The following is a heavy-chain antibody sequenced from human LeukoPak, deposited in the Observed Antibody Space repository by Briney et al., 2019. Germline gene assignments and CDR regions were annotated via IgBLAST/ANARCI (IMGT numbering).Heavy chain of an antibody. V-gene: IGHV4-61*08. CDR3: ARRGGSGRSFDY. Sequence: SETLSLTCTVSGASVSSGGYYWSWLRQPPGRGLEWIGYIYYSGSTNYNPSLKSRVTISVDTSKNQFSLKVSSVTAADTAVYYCARRGGSGRSFDYWGQGTLVTVSS. CDR2: IYYSGST. J-gene: IGHJ4*02. D-gene: IGHD3-10*01. CDR1: GASVSSGGYY.